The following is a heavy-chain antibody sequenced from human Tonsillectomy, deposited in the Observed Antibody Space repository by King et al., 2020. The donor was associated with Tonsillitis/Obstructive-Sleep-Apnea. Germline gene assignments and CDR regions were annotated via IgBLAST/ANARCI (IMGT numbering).Heavy chain of an antibody. V-gene: IGHV3-48*02. CDR2: IRDSGNDI. Sequence: VQLVESGGGLVQPGGSLRLSCAASGFTFISYTMNWVRQAPGKGLEWVSNIRDSGNDIYYADSVKGRFTVSRDKAKNSLSLQMNSLRDEDTAVYYCARDHQFAFDIWGQGTVVTVSS. CDR3: ARDHQFAFDI. J-gene: IGHJ3*02. CDR1: GFTFISYT.